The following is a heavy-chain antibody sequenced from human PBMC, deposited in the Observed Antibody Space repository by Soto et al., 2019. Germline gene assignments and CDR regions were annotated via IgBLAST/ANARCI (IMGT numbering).Heavy chain of an antibody. CDR2: ISFDGSDI. J-gene: IGHJ4*02. CDR1: GFTFRSYG. D-gene: IGHD5-12*01. CDR3: AKMTRGYTYGLDY. V-gene: IGHV3-30*18. Sequence: QLVESGGGVVQPGRSLRLSCETSGFTFRSYGMHWVRQAPGKGLEWVAVISFDGSDIYYVDSVRGRFTISRDNSKSTLHLQMNRLRAEDTAVYYCAKMTRGYTYGLDYWGQGTLVTVSS.